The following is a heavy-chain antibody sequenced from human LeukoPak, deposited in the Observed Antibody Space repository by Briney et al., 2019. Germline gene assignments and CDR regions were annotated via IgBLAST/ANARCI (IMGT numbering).Heavy chain of an antibody. Sequence: PSETLSLTCTVSGGSISSSSYYWGWIRQPPGKGLEWIGEINHSGRTNYNPSLKSRVTILVDTSKNQFSLKLSSVTAADTAVYYCARRRMVRGVLHYNWFDPWGQGTLVTVSS. CDR2: INHSGRT. V-gene: IGHV4-39*07. CDR1: GGSISSSSYY. D-gene: IGHD3-10*01. CDR3: ARRRMVRGVLHYNWFDP. J-gene: IGHJ5*02.